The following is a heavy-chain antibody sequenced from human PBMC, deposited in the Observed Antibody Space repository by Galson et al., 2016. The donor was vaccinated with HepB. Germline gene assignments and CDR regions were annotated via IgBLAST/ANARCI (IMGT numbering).Heavy chain of an antibody. D-gene: IGHD4-23*01. V-gene: IGHV5-10-1*01. CDR1: GYTFTNSW. J-gene: IGHJ4*02. Sequence: QSGAEVKKPGDSLKISCKGSGYTFTNSWISWVRQMPGKGLEWMGKIDPVDSHTNYSPSFQGHVTISADKSISTTYLQWSSLTASDTAMYYCARQRATVVTRDFDYWGQGTLVAVSS. CDR3: ARQRATVVTRDFDY. CDR2: IDPVDSHT.